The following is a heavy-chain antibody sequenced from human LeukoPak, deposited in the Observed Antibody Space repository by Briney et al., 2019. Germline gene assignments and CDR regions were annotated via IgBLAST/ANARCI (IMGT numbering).Heavy chain of an antibody. V-gene: IGHV3-64*01. D-gene: IGHD3-3*01. Sequence: GGYLRLYCAASGFTFSSYAMYWVRQAPGKGLEYVSAISSNGGSTYYANSVKGRFTISRDNTKNTLYLQMGSLRAEDMAVYYCARAATLRFLEWLSDNWFDPWGQGTLVTVSS. CDR3: ARAATLRFLEWLSDNWFDP. J-gene: IGHJ5*02. CDR2: ISSNGGST. CDR1: GFTFSSYA.